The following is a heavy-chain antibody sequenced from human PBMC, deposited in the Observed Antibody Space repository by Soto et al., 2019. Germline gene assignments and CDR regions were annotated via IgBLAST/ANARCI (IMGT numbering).Heavy chain of an antibody. D-gene: IGHD3-10*01. J-gene: IGHJ4*02. CDR1: GYICRNYA. V-gene: IGHV1-18*04. CDR2: ISVSNDNT. CDR3: ARSSPSLDY. Sequence: QIQLVQSGAEVKKPGASVRVSCKTSGYICRNYAISWVRQAPGQGLEWMGWISVSNDNTDCAPALRGRLNMTTDTSTSTAYLELTSMISNDTAVYYCARSSPSLDYWGQGSLVTVSS.